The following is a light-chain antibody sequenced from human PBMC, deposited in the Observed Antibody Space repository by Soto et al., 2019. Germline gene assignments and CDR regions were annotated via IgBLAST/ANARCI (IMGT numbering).Light chain of an antibody. J-gene: IGLJ1*01. CDR1: SSDVGGYNY. Sequence: LTQPASVSGSPGQSITISCTGTSSDVGGYNYVSWYQQHPGNAPKLMIYEVSNRPSGVSNRFSGSKSGNTASLTVSGLQAEDEADYYCSSYTTTNTYVFGTGTKVTVL. V-gene: IGLV2-14*01. CDR3: SSYTTTNTYV. CDR2: EVS.